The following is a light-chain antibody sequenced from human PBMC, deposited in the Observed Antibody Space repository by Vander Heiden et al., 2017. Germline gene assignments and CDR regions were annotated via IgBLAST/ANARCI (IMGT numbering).Light chain of an antibody. CDR3: QQRRNWPPYT. CDR2: DAS. J-gene: IGKJ2*01. CDR1: QSVSRY. V-gene: IGKV3-11*01. Sequence: EIVLTQSPATLSLSPGERATLSCRASQSVSRYLAWYQQKPGQAPRLLIYDASNRATGIPARFSGSGSGTDFTLTISSLEPEDFAVYYYQQRRNWPPYTFGQGTKLEIK.